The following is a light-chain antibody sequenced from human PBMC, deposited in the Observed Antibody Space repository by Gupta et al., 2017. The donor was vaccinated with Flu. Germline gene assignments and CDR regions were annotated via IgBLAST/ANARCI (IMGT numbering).Light chain of an antibody. V-gene: IGKV3-11*01. Sequence: EIVLTQSPATLSLSPRERATLSCRASQSVSSYLAWYQQKPGQAPRLLIYDASNRATGIPARFSGSGSGTEFTLTISSREPEDFAVYYCQQRSNWPPSFGGGTKVEIK. CDR1: QSVSSY. CDR3: QQRSNWPPS. J-gene: IGKJ4*01. CDR2: DAS.